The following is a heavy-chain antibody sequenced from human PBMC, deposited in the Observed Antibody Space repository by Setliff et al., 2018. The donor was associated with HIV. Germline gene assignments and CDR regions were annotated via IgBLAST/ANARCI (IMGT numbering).Heavy chain of an antibody. J-gene: IGHJ6*03. CDR1: GFTFSNYW. Sequence: LRLSCAASGFTFSNYWMSWVRQAPGKGLEWVANIKKDGSEKYYVDFVKGRFTISRDNSKNTLYLQMNSPRADDTAVYCCARVLQPLVLSNYMDVWGKGTTVTVSS. D-gene: IGHD6-13*01. CDR3: ARVLQPLVLSNYMDV. V-gene: IGHV3-7*01. CDR2: IKKDGSEK.